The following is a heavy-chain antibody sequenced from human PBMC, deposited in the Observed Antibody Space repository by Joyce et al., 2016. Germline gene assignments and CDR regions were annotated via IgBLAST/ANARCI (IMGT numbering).Heavy chain of an antibody. D-gene: IGHD5/OR15-5a*01. CDR2: TNINSGDT. Sequence: QVQLVQSGAEVKKPGASVKVSCTTSGYIFTGFFIHWVRLAPGRGLEWMGWTNINSGDTHSPQKFQGRVTMARDTSINTAYMELAGLTSDDTAVYYCARDVYNSVYDPLYYFDHWGQGTLVTVSS. CDR3: ARDVYNSVYDPLYYFDH. J-gene: IGHJ4*02. CDR1: GYIFTGFF. V-gene: IGHV1-2*02.